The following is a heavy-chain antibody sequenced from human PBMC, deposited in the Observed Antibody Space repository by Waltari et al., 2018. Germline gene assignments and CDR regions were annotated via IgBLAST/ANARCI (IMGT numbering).Heavy chain of an antibody. Sequence: QVQLVESGGGLVKHGGCLGISCADSGVTFNDYYMIGIRQAPGKGLEWIAYIRSTTYTIYADSVKGRFTISRDNDKNSLYLQMNFLRDDDTAVYYCARDRYSSNWFLDYWGQGILVTVSS. V-gene: IGHV3-11*06. CDR2: IRSTTYT. CDR1: GVTFNDYY. D-gene: IGHD6-13*01. J-gene: IGHJ4*02. CDR3: ARDRYSSNWFLDY.